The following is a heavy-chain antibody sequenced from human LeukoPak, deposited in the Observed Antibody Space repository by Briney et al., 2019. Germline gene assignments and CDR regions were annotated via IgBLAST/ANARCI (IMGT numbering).Heavy chain of an antibody. Sequence: GGSLRLSCAASGFTFSSYEMNWVRQAPGKGLEWVSYISSSGSTIYYADSVKGRFTISRDNAKNSLYLQMYSLRAEDTAVYYCAREGSNGGYYYYGMDVWGQGTTVTVSS. J-gene: IGHJ6*02. D-gene: IGHD4-11*01. CDR3: AREGSNGGYYYYGMDV. CDR1: GFTFSSYE. CDR2: ISSSGSTI. V-gene: IGHV3-48*03.